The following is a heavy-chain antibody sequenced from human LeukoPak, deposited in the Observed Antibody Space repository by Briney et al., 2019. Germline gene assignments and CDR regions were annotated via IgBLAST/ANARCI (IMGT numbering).Heavy chain of an antibody. CDR3: ARKAHRSYGDFDY. CDR1: GFTFSSYA. Sequence: GGSLRLSCAASGFTFSSYAMHWVRQAPGKGLEWVAVISYDGSNKYYADSVKGRFTISRDNSKNTLYLQMNSLRAEDTAVYYCARKAHRSYGDFDYWGQGTLVTVSS. D-gene: IGHD1-26*01. V-gene: IGHV3-30-3*01. J-gene: IGHJ4*02. CDR2: ISYDGSNK.